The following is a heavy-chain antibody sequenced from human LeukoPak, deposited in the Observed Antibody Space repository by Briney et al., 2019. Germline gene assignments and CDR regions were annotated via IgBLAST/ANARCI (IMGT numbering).Heavy chain of an antibody. Sequence: GGSLRLSCAASGFTFSSYTMNWVRQAPGKGLEWVSYISSGSSTIYYADSVKGRFTISRDNAKNSLYLQMNSLRVEDTAVYYCARSYYDSSGYDYYFDYWGQGTLVTVSS. V-gene: IGHV3-48*01. J-gene: IGHJ4*02. CDR3: ARSYYDSSGYDYYFDY. CDR2: ISSGSSTI. CDR1: GFTFSSYT. D-gene: IGHD3-22*01.